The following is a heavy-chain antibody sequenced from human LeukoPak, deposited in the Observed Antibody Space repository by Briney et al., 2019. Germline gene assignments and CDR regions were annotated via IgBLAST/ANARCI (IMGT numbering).Heavy chain of an antibody. CDR1: GYTFTGYY. V-gene: IGHV1-2*02. D-gene: IGHD5-12*01. J-gene: IGHJ4*02. Sequence: ASVKVSCKASGYTFTGYYMHWVRQAPGQGLEWMGWINPNSGGTNYAQKFQGRVTMTRDTSISTAYMELSRQRSDDTAVYYCAREGPHSGYAVGRWGQGTLVTVSS. CDR3: AREGPHSGYAVGR. CDR2: INPNSGGT.